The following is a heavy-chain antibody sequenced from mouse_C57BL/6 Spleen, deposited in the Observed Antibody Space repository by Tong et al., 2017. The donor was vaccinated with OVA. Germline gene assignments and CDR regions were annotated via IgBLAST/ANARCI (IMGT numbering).Heavy chain of an antibody. CDR3: ARDTTVVAKDY. CDR2: IDPSDSET. D-gene: IGHD1-1*01. J-gene: IGHJ2*01. V-gene: IGHV1S126*01. Sequence: VQLQESGPQLVRPGASVKISCKASGYSFTSYWMHWVKQRPGQGLEWIGMIDPSDSETSLNQKFKDKATLTVDKSSSTAYMQLSNLESEDDADYYCARDTTVVAKDYGGQGTTLTVSS. CDR1: GYSFTSYW.